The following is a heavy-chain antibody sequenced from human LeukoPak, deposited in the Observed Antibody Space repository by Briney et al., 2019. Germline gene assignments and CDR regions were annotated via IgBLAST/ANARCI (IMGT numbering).Heavy chain of an antibody. Sequence: GGSLRLSCAASGFTFSSYGMHWVRQAPGKGLEWVAVIWYDGSNKYYADSVKGRFTISRDNSKNTLYLQMNSLRAVDKAVYYGAKVSGPQIQYYFDYWGQGTLVTVSS. CDR3: AKVSGPQIQYYFDY. V-gene: IGHV3-33*06. D-gene: IGHD5-24*01. CDR2: IWYDGSNK. J-gene: IGHJ4*02. CDR1: GFTFSSYG.